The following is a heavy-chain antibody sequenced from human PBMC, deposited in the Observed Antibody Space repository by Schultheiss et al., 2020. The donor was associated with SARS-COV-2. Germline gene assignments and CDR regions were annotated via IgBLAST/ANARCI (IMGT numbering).Heavy chain of an antibody. J-gene: IGHJ4*02. V-gene: IGHV4-39*01. CDR2: IYYSGST. Sequence: SETLSLTCTVSGGSISSSSYYWGWIRQPPGKGLEWIGSIYYSGSTYYNPSLKSRVTISVDTSKNQFSLKLSSVTAADTAVYYCARIMGCSSSSCYTGNLDYWGQGTLVTVSS. CDR3: ARIMGCSSSSCYTGNLDY. D-gene: IGHD2-2*02. CDR1: GGSISSSSYY.